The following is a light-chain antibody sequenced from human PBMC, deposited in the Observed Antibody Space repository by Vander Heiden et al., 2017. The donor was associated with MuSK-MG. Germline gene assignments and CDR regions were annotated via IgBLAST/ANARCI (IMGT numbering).Light chain of an antibody. J-gene: IGLJ2*01. CDR3: QVWDSSSDLVV. CDR2: YDS. V-gene: IGLV3-21*04. Sequence: SYVLTQPPSVSVAPGKTARITRGGNNIGSKSVHWYQQKPGPAPVLVIYYDSDRPSGIPERFSGSNSGNTATLTISRVEAGDEADYYCQVWDSSSDLVVFGGGTKLTVL. CDR1: NIGSKS.